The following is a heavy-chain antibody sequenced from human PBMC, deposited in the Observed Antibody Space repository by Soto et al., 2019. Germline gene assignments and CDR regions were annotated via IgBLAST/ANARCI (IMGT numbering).Heavy chain of an antibody. CDR2: IYYSGST. D-gene: IGHD6-13*01. J-gene: IGHJ6*02. V-gene: IGHV4-59*01. Sequence: PSETLSLTCTVSGGSISSYYWSWIRQPPGKGLEWIGYIYYSGSTNYNPSLKSRVTISVDTSKNQFSLKLSSVTAADTAVYYCARQQLIRDYYYYGMDVWGQGTTVTVSS. CDR1: GGSISSYY. CDR3: ARQQLIRDYYYYGMDV.